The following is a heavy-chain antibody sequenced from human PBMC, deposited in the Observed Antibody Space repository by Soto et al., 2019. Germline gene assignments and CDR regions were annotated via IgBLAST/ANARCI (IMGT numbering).Heavy chain of an antibody. J-gene: IGHJ6*03. V-gene: IGHV1-46*03. CDR1: GYTLTSYY. CDR3: ARDYSYGSGSALYYYYYMDV. Sequence: ASVKVSCKASGYTLTSYYMHWVRQAPGQGLEWMGIINPSGGSTSYAQKFQGRVTMTRDTSTSTVYMELSSLRSEDTAVYYCARDYSYGSGSALYYYYYMDVWGKGTTVTVSS. CDR2: INPSGGST. D-gene: IGHD3-10*01.